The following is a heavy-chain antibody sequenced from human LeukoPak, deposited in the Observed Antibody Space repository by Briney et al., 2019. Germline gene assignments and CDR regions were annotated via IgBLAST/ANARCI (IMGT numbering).Heavy chain of an antibody. V-gene: IGHV3-7*01. CDR3: VSRLVPGLR. J-gene: IGHJ4*02. CDR1: GSTFSGCW. D-gene: IGHD4-11*01. Sequence: GGSLRLSCAVSGSTFSGCWMSWVRQAPGKGLEWVANIKGDGSQKYYVDSVKGRFTISRDNAKNSLYLQMNSLRADDTAVYYCVSRLVPGLRWGQGTLVTVSS. CDR2: IKGDGSQK.